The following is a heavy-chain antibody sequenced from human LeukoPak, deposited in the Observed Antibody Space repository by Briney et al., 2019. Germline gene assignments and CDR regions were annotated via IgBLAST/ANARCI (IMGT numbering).Heavy chain of an antibody. Sequence: GGSLRLSCAASGFIVSNKYMTWVRQAPGKGLEWVSLIYSDGRTYYADSVRGRCTISRDNSKNTLYVQMNSPRVEDTAVYYCARDLSRIHLWSNPYFDYWGQGTLVTVSS. CDR3: ARDLSRIHLWSNPYFDY. D-gene: IGHD5-18*01. V-gene: IGHV3-53*01. CDR1: GFIVSNKY. CDR2: IYSDGRT. J-gene: IGHJ4*02.